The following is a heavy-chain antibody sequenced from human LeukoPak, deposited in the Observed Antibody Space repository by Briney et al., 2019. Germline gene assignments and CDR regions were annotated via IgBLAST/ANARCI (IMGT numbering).Heavy chain of an antibody. V-gene: IGHV4-31*03. CDR2: INYSGST. Sequence: SQTLSLTCTVSGGSISSGGYYWIWIRQHPGMGLEWIVYINYSGSTYYNPSLKSRVTISVDTSKNQFSLKLSSVTAADTAVYYCARAPINAYYYDSSGYYPRQFDYWGQGTLVTVSS. CDR3: ARAPINAYYYDSSGYYPRQFDY. CDR1: GGSISSGGYY. J-gene: IGHJ4*02. D-gene: IGHD3-22*01.